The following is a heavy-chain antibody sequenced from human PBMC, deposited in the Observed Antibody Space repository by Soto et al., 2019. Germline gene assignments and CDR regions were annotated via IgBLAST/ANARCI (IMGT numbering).Heavy chain of an antibody. CDR1: GFTFSSYG. CDR3: AKDLITMVRGVSGAGYYYYGMDV. V-gene: IGHV3-30*18. D-gene: IGHD3-10*01. J-gene: IGHJ6*02. Sequence: GGSLRLSCAASGFTFSSYGMHWVRQAPGKGLEWVAVISYDGSNKYYADSVKGRFTISRDNSKNTLYLQMNSLRAEDTAVYYCAKDLITMVRGVSGAGYYYYGMDVWGQGTTVTVSS. CDR2: ISYDGSNK.